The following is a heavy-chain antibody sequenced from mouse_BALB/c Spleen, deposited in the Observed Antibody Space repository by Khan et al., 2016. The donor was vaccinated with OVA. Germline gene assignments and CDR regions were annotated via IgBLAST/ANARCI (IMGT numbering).Heavy chain of an antibody. CDR1: GFSFSSYT. CDR3: TRDGNYAHWYFDV. D-gene: IGHD2-1*01. J-gene: IGHJ1*01. V-gene: IGHV5-6-4*01. Sequence: EVELVESGGGLVKPGGSLKLSCAASGFSFSSYTMSWVRQTPEKRPEWVATISSGSTYTYYPDSVKGRFTLSRDNAKHTLFLQMSSLKSEDTAMYYCTRDGNYAHWYFDVWGAGTTVTVSS. CDR2: ISSGSTYT.